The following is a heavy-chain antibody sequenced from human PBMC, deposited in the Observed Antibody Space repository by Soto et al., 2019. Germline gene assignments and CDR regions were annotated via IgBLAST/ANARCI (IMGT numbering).Heavy chain of an antibody. CDR2: VNPSGGHT. CDR1: GDTFTDYY. CDR3: ARVGHVVVVTAALDY. D-gene: IGHD2-21*02. V-gene: IGHV1-46*01. Sequence: QVQLVQSGAEVKKPGASVKVSCKASGDTFTDYYIHWVRQAPGQGLEWMGTVNPSGGHTTYAQHFLGRMTMTRDTSTSTLYMERTSLTSEDTAVYYCARVGHVVVVTAALDYWGQGTLVTVSS. J-gene: IGHJ4*02.